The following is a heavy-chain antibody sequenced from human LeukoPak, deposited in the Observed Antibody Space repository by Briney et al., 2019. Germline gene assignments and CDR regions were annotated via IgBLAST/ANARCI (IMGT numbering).Heavy chain of an antibody. CDR1: GFTFGDYA. CDR2: IRSKAYGGTT. D-gene: IGHD6-13*01. Sequence: GGSLRLSCTASGFTFGDYAMSWVRQAPGKGLEWVGFIRSKAYGGTTEYAASVKGRFTISRDDSKSIAYLQMNSLKTEDTAVYYCTRAGGGSSWFPAFFDYWGQGTLVTASS. V-gene: IGHV3-49*04. CDR3: TRAGGGSSWFPAFFDY. J-gene: IGHJ4*02.